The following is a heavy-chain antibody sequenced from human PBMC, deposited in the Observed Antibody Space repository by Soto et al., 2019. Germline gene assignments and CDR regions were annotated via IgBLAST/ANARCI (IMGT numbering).Heavy chain of an antibody. J-gene: IGHJ4*02. V-gene: IGHV3-11*04. CDR1: GFSISDYY. CDR3: TIVRVADSALDH. CDR2: ISSSSYTI. Sequence: TGGSLRLSCAASGFSISDYYLSWIRQVPGKGLEWVSYISSSSYTIYYADSVKGRFTISRDNSKNTLFLHMSNLRAEDTAMYYCTIVRVADSALDHWGQGTLVTVSS. D-gene: IGHD3-10*02.